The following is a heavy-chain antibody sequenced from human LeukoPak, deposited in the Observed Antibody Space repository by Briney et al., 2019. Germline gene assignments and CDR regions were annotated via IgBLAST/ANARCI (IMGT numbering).Heavy chain of an antibody. CDR3: ARGLAQNY. J-gene: IGHJ4*02. CDR1: GGSFSGYY. V-gene: IGHV4-34*01. CDR2: INHSGST. Sequence: SETLSLTCAVYGGSFSGYYWSWIRQPPGKGLEWIGEINHSGSTNYNPSLKSRGTISVDTSKNQFSLKLSSVTAAETAVYYCARGLAQNYWGQGTLVTVSS.